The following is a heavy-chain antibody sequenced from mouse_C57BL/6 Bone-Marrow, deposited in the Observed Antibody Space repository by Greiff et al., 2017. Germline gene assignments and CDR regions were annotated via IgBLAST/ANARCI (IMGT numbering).Heavy chain of an antibody. Sequence: EVKVVESGGGLVQPGGSLKLSCAASGFTFSDYGMAWVRQAPRKGPEWVAFISNLAYSIYYADTVTGRFTISRENAKNTLYLEMSSLRSEDTAMYYGERQRNGYDGWFAYWGQGTLVTVSA. CDR2: ISNLAYSI. CDR3: ERQRNGYDGWFAY. CDR1: GFTFSDYG. D-gene: IGHD2-2*01. V-gene: IGHV5-15*01. J-gene: IGHJ3*01.